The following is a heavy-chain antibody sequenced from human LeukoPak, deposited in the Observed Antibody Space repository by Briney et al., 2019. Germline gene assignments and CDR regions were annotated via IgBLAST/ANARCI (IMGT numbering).Heavy chain of an antibody. D-gene: IGHD5-24*01. V-gene: IGHV3-23*01. J-gene: IGHJ5*02. Sequence: PGGSLRVSCAASGFTFSSYALSWVRQAQGKGLEWVSGISGSGGSTYYADAVKGRFSISRDNSKNTLYLQMNSLRAEDTAVYYCAKGDGYNYDNWFDPWGQGTLVTVSS. CDR1: GFTFSSYA. CDR3: AKGDGYNYDNWFDP. CDR2: ISGSGGST.